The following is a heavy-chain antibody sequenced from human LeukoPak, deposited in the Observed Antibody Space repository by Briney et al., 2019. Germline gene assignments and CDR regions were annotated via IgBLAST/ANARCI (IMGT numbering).Heavy chain of an antibody. V-gene: IGHV3-30-3*01. CDR1: GFTFSSHA. D-gene: IGHD2-2*01. CDR2: ISYDGSNK. CDR3: ARDYCSSTSCPPYFDY. Sequence: GGSLRLSCAASGFTFSSHAMHWVRQAPGKGLEWVAVISYDGSNKYYADSVKGRFTISRDNSKNTLYLQMNSLRAEDTAVYYCARDYCSSTSCPPYFDYWGQGTLVTVSS. J-gene: IGHJ4*02.